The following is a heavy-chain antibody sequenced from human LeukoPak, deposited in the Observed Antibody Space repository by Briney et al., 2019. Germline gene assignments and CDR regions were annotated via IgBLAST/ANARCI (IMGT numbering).Heavy chain of an antibody. Sequence: SETLSLTCTVSGNSISSGDYYWSWIRQPAGKGLEWIGRIYTSGSTTYNPSLKSRVTISIDTSKNQFSLKVNSVIAADTAVYYCAKDGPFDIWGQGTMVAVSS. V-gene: IGHV4-61*02. J-gene: IGHJ3*02. D-gene: IGHD3/OR15-3a*01. CDR2: IYTSGST. CDR3: AKDGPFDI. CDR1: GNSISSGDYY.